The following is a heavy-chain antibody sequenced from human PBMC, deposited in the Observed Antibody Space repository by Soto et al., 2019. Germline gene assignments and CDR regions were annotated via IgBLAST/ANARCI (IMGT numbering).Heavy chain of an antibody. Sequence: QVQLVQSGAEVKRPGSSVKVSCKASGDTFNFYSINWVRQAPGVGLEWVGRVNPILSMSNYAQRFQGRVTMTEDKSTSTAYMELRSLSSEDTAIYYCASSYGSGYRAFDYWGQGALDTVSS. CDR2: VNPILSMS. D-gene: IGHD3-10*01. CDR3: ASSYGSGYRAFDY. CDR1: GDTFNFYS. J-gene: IGHJ4*02. V-gene: IGHV1-69*02.